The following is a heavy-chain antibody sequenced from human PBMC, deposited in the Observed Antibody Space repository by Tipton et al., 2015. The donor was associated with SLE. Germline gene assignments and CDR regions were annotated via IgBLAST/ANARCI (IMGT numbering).Heavy chain of an antibody. CDR1: GFTFSDSY. CDR2: ITTSGHTI. CDR3: AKTCGGDCYDHGAFDY. D-gene: IGHD2-21*01. V-gene: IGHV3-11*01. Sequence: GSLRLSCVASGFTFSDSYMCWIRQAPGKGLEWISYITTSGHTIYYADSVQGRFTISRDNAKNSLFLQMDNLRAEDTAVYYCAKTCGGDCYDHGAFDYWGQGTLVTVSS. J-gene: IGHJ4*02.